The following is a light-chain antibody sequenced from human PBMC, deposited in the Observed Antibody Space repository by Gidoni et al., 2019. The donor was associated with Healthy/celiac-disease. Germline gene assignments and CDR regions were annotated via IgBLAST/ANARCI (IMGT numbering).Light chain of an antibody. J-gene: IGKJ1*01. V-gene: IGKV3-15*01. CDR2: GAS. CDR1: QSVSSN. CDR3: QQYNNWPPWT. Sequence: EIVMTQSPATLSVSPRERATLSCRASQSVSSNLAWYQQKPGQAPRLLIYGASTRATGIPARFSGSGSGTEFTLTISSLQSEDFAVYYCQQYNNWPPWTFGQXTKVEIK.